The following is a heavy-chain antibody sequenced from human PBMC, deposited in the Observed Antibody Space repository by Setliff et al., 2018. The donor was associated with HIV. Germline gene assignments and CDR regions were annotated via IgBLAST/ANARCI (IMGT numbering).Heavy chain of an antibody. J-gene: IGHJ4*02. CDR3: AGTSWGGYYYSSGSYYNGY. V-gene: IGHV4-4*08. CDR2: IYTSVTT. CDR1: GGSISSYY. Sequence: TLSLTCTVSGGSISSYYLRWIRQPPGKGLEWIGFIYTSVTTYNPSLKSRVTISVDTSKNQFSLRLTSVTAADTAVYFCAGTSWGGYYYSSGSYYNGYWGQGTLVTVSS. D-gene: IGHD3-10*01.